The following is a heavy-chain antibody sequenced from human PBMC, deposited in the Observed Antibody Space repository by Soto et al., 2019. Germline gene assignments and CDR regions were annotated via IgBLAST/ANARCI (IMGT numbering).Heavy chain of an antibody. D-gene: IGHD2-15*01. CDR2: IIPIFGTA. V-gene: IGHV1-69*06. CDR1: GGTFSSYA. CDR3: ARDRAGCSGGSCYAAY. Sequence: SVRVSCKASGGTFSSYAISWVRQAPGQGLEWMGGIIPIFGTANYAQKFQGRVTITADKSTSTAYMELSSLRSEDTAVYYCARDRAGCSGGSCYAAYWGQGTLVTVSS. J-gene: IGHJ4*02.